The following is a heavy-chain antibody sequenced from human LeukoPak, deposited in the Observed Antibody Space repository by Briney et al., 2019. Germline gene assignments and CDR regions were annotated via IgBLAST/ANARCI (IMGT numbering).Heavy chain of an antibody. Sequence: GGSLRLSCAASGFTFTSYAMSWVLQAPGKGLEWVSLITGGGGSTYYAGSVKGRFTISRDNSKNTLFLQMNSLTAEDTAVYYCAKGTYSGSRPALDYWGQGTLVTVSS. V-gene: IGHV3-23*01. CDR3: AKGTYSGSRPALDY. CDR1: GFTFTSYA. J-gene: IGHJ4*02. CDR2: ITGGGGST. D-gene: IGHD1-26*01.